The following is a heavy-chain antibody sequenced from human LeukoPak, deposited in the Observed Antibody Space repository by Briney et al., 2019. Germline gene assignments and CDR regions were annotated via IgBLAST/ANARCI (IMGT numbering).Heavy chain of an antibody. Sequence: SETLSLTCTVPGGSISSSSYYWGWIRQPPGRGLEWTGSIYYSGSNYYNPSLKSRVTISVNTSKNQFSLKLSSVTAADTAVYYCASGESIVVVTAPYWPFDYWGQGTLVTVSS. V-gene: IGHV4-39*01. J-gene: IGHJ4*02. CDR2: IYYSGSN. D-gene: IGHD2-21*02. CDR1: GGSISSSSYY. CDR3: ASGESIVVVTAPYWPFDY.